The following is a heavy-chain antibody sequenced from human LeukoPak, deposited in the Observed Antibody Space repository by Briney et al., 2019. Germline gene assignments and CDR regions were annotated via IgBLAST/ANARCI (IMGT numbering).Heavy chain of an antibody. CDR3: ARVPLYCSSTSCYWGAAGFDP. Sequence: VASVKVSCKASGYTFTSNYIHWVRQAPGQGLEWMGMIYPRDGSTSYAQKFQGRVTVTRDTSTSTVHMELSGLRSEDTAVYYCARVPLYCSSTSCYWGAAGFDPWGQGTLSPSPQ. J-gene: IGHJ5*02. CDR2: IYPRDGST. D-gene: IGHD2-2*01. V-gene: IGHV1-46*01. CDR1: GYTFTSNY.